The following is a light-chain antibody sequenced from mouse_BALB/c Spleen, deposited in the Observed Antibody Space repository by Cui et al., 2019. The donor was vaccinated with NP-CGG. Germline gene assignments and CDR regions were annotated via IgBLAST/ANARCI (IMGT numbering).Light chain of an antibody. Sequence: QVVVTKESALTTSPGESVTLTCRSSTGAVTTNNFANWVQEKPDHLFTGLIGGTNNRTQGVPARFSGSLIGDKAALTITGAQTEDEAIYFCALWYSNHWVFGGGTKLTVL. CDR2: GTN. CDR1: TGAVTTNNF. CDR3: ALWYSNHWV. V-gene: IGLV1*01. J-gene: IGLJ1*01.